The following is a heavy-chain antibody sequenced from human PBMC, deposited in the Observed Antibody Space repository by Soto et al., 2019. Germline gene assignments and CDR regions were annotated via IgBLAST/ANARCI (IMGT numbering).Heavy chain of an antibody. Sequence: SETLSLTCPVSGGSISRGDYYWSWIRQPPGKGLEWIGYIYYSGSTYYNPSLKSRVTISVDTSKNQFSLKLSSVTAADTAVYYCASHSRPRVGALYYWGQGTLVTVSS. CDR3: ASHSRPRVGALYY. V-gene: IGHV4-30-4*01. CDR1: GGSISRGDYY. CDR2: IYYSGST. J-gene: IGHJ4*02. D-gene: IGHD1-26*01.